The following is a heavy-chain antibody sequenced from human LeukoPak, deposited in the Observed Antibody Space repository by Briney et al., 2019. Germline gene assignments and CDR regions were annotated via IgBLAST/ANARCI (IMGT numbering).Heavy chain of an antibody. V-gene: IGHV3-30*04. CDR2: ISYDGSNK. Sequence: PPGRSLRLSCAASGFTFSSYVMHWVRQAPGKGLEWVAVISYDGSNKYYADSVKGRFTISRDNSKNTLYLQMNSLRAEDTAVYYCARAASRARTYCSGGSCYSVSYWGQGTLVTVSS. CDR3: ARAASRARTYCSGGSCYSVSY. J-gene: IGHJ4*02. D-gene: IGHD2-15*01. CDR1: GFTFSSYV.